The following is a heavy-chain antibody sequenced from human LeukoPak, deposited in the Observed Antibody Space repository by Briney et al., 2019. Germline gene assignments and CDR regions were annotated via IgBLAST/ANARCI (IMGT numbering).Heavy chain of an antibody. CDR3: ARSMRSGYTFGSFDY. J-gene: IGHJ4*02. D-gene: IGHD5-18*01. V-gene: IGHV1-69*01. CDR1: GGTFSSYA. CDR2: IIPIFGTA. Sequence: ASVKVSCKASGGTFSSYAISWVRQAPGQGLEWMGGIIPIFGTANYAQKFQGRVTITADESTSTAYMELSSLRSDDTAVYYCARSMRSGYTFGSFDYWGQGTLVTASS.